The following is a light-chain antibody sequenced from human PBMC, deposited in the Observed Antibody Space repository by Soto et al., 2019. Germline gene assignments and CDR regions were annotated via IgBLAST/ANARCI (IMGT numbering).Light chain of an antibody. Sequence: EIVLTQSPGTLSLSPGERSTLSRRASQTITSNYLAWYQQKPGQAPRLLIYGASSRATGIPDRFSGSGSGTDFTLTISRLEPEDSAVYYCQQYGRAPLTFGGGTKVDIK. CDR1: QTITSNY. CDR2: GAS. CDR3: QQYGRAPLT. V-gene: IGKV3-20*01. J-gene: IGKJ4*01.